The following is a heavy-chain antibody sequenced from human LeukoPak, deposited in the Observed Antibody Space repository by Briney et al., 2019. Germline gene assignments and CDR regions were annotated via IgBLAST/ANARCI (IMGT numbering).Heavy chain of an antibody. CDR2: ISAYNGNT. J-gene: IGHJ6*02. V-gene: IGHV1-18*04. D-gene: IGHD2-15*01. CDR3: AREGYRYCSGGSCYRYYYGMDV. Sequence: ASVKVSCKASGYTFTSYGISWVRQAPGQGLGWMGWISAYNGNTNYAQKLQGRVTMTTDTSTSTAYMELRSLRSDDTAVYYCAREGYRYCSGGSCYRYYYGMDVWGQGTTVTVSS. CDR1: GYTFTSYG.